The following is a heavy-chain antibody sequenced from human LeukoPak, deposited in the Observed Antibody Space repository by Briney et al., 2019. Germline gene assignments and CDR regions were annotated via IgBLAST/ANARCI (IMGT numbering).Heavy chain of an antibody. V-gene: IGHV1-18*01. CDR1: GYTFTSYG. Sequence: ASVKVSCKASGYTFTSYGISWVRQAPGQGLEWMGWISAYNGNTNYAQKLQGRATMTTDTSTSTAYMELRSLRSDDTAVYYCARGPRGITMIVVAPMNWFDPWGQGTLVTVSS. CDR2: ISAYNGNT. J-gene: IGHJ5*02. D-gene: IGHD3-22*01. CDR3: ARGPRGITMIVVAPMNWFDP.